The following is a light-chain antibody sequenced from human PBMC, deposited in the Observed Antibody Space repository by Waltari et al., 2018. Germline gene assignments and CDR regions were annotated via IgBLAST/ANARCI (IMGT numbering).Light chain of an antibody. Sequence: EIVLTQPPGTLSLSPGERATLSCWASQSVGRSLAWYQQKRGQAPRLLIYGASTRATGIPDRFSGSGSGTDFSLTISRLEPEDFAVYYCQHYVKLPVTFGQGTKVEIK. CDR3: QHYVKLPVT. J-gene: IGKJ1*01. CDR2: GAS. V-gene: IGKV3-20*01. CDR1: QSVGRS.